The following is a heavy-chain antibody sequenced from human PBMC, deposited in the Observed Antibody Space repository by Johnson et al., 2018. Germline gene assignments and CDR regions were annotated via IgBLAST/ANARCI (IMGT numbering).Heavy chain of an antibody. V-gene: IGHV3-9*01. J-gene: IGHJ1*01. CDR3: AKAPVGWLGEGAEYVQH. CDR2: ISWNSGSI. CDR1: GFTFDDYA. Sequence: VQLVQSGGGLVQPGRSLRLSCAASGFTFDDYAMHWVRQAPGKGLEWVSGISWNSGSIGYADSVKGRFTISRDNAKNSLYLQMNSLRAEDTALYYCAKAPVGWLGEGAEYVQHWGQGTLVTVSS. D-gene: IGHD3-3*01.